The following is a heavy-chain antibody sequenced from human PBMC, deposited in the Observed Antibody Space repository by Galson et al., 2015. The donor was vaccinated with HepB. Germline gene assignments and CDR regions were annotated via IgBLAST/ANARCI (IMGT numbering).Heavy chain of an antibody. CDR2: ISYDGSNK. Sequence: SLRLSCAVSGFTFSSYAMHWVRQAPGKGLEWVADISYDGSNKYYADSVKGRFTISRDNSKKTLYLQMNSLRAEDTAVYYCARAPVMYYDFWGGQGDYFDYWGQGTLVTVSS. CDR1: GFTFSSYA. J-gene: IGHJ4*02. D-gene: IGHD3-3*01. CDR3: ARAPVMYYDFWGGQGDYFDY. V-gene: IGHV3-30*04.